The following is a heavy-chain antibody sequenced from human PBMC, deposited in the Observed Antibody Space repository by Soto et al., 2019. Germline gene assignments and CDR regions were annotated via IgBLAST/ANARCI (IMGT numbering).Heavy chain of an antibody. V-gene: IGHV3-23*01. CDR2: ISGSSGST. CDR1: GFTFSSYA. Sequence: GGSLRLSCAASGFTFSSYAMSWVRQAPGKRLEWVSAISGSSGSTYYADSVKGRFTISRDNAKNTLYLQMNSLRDEDTAVYYCASYSSLYYDSSGYYHRPYYYYGMDVWGQGTTVTVSS. D-gene: IGHD3-22*01. J-gene: IGHJ6*02. CDR3: ASYSSLYYDSSGYYHRPYYYYGMDV.